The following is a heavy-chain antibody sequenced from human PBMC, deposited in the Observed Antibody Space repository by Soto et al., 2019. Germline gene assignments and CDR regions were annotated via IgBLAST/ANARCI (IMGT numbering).Heavy chain of an antibody. Sequence: GESLKISCTGAGYSFTSYWIGWVRQMPGKGLEWMGIIYPGDSDTRYRPSFQGQVTISADKSISTAYLQWSSLKASDTAMYYCARLAYCGGDCYLYYYGMDVWGQGTTVTVSS. CDR2: IYPGDSDT. J-gene: IGHJ6*02. V-gene: IGHV5-51*01. CDR3: ARLAYCGGDCYLYYYGMDV. D-gene: IGHD2-21*02. CDR1: GYSFTSYW.